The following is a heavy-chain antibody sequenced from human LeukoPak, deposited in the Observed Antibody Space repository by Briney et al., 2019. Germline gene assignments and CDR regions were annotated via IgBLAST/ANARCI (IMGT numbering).Heavy chain of an antibody. CDR3: AKVRDSGSYTYYSFGMDV. V-gene: IGHV3-74*01. CDR1: GFTFSSYW. Sequence: PGGSLRLSCAASGFTFSSYWMNWVRQAPGKGLVWVSRIASDGSSTTYADSVKGRFTISRDNSKNTLYLQMNSLRAEDTAVYYCAKVRDSGSYTYYSFGMDVWGQGTTATVSS. D-gene: IGHD1-26*01. J-gene: IGHJ6*02. CDR2: IASDGSST.